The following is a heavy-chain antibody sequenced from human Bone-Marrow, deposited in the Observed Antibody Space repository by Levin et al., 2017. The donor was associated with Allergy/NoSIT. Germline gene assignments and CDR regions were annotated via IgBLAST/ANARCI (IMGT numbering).Heavy chain of an antibody. CDR1: GASIYNSPYF. D-gene: IGHD3-10*01. CDR3: ARVSYYGSGNYYEYYFDA. J-gene: IGHJ4*02. CDR2: IYYTARS. Sequence: ASETLSLTCAVSGASIYNSPYFWAWIRQPPGKGLEWVASIYYTARSFYNPSLTRRATISVDTSTNQFSLKLTSVTAADTAVYYCARVSYYGSGNYYEYYFDAWGQGTLVTVSS. V-gene: IGHV4-39*07.